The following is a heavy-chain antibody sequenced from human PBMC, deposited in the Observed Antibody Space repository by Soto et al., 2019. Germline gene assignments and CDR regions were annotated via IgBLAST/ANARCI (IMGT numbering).Heavy chain of an antibody. D-gene: IGHD6-19*01. J-gene: IGHJ5*02. CDR2: IYQTGST. CDR3: ARAVEGSGWQAPLFS. Sequence: QVQLQASGPGLVKPSGTLSLTCTVSSDSVSGGHWWHWVRQTPNKGLEWIGEIYQTGSTNYNPSLENRVTMSMDKDKNESSLKPTSVSTAVTAVYYCARAVEGSGWQAPLFSWGQGRVVTVSS. CDR1: SDSVSGGHW. V-gene: IGHV4-4*02.